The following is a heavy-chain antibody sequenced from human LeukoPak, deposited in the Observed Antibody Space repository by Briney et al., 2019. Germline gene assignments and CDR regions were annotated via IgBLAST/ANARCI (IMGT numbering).Heavy chain of an antibody. Sequence: PGGSLRLSCAASGFTFSSYSMNWVRQAPGKGLEWVSSISSSSSYIYYADSVKGRFTISRDNAKNSLYLQMNSLRAEDTAVYYCARGSHGYSYGLHYWGQGTLVTVSS. D-gene: IGHD5-18*01. V-gene: IGHV3-21*01. CDR2: ISSSSSYI. J-gene: IGHJ4*02. CDR3: ARGSHGYSYGLHY. CDR1: GFTFSSYS.